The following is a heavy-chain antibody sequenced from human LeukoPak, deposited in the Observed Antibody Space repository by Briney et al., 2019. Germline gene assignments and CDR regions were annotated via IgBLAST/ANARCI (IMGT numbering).Heavy chain of an antibody. CDR3: AREGYDSSGYNYYYYGMDV. CDR1: GFTFSDYY. CDR2: ISSSGSTI. J-gene: IGHJ6*02. D-gene: IGHD3-22*01. Sequence: GSLRLSCAASGFTFSDYYISWIRQAPGKGLEWVSYISSSGSTIYYADSVKGRFTISRDNAKNSLYLQMNSLRAEDTAVYYCAREGYDSSGYNYYYYGMDVWGQGTTVTVSS. V-gene: IGHV3-11*01.